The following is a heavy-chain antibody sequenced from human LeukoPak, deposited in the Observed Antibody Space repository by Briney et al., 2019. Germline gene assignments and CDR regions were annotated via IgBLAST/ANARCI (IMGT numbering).Heavy chain of an antibody. V-gene: IGHV3-30*02. CDR3: AKDQYYDFWSGSPLDY. CDR1: GFTFNNYG. J-gene: IGHJ4*02. D-gene: IGHD3-3*01. Sequence: GGSLRLSCTASGFTFNNYGMHWVRQAPGKGLEWVAFIRYDGSYTYYADSVKGRFTISRDKSKNTLYLQMNSLRAEDMALYYCAKDQYYDFWSGSPLDYWGQGTLVTVSS. CDR2: IRYDGSYT.